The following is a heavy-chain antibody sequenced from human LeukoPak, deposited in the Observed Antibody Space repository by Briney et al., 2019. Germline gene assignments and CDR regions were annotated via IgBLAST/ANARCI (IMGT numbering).Heavy chain of an antibody. V-gene: IGHV1-69*13. J-gene: IGHJ5*02. CDR3: ARSLSSRNWFDP. D-gene: IGHD6-13*01. Sequence: SVKVSCKASGGTFSSYAISWVRQAPRQGLEWMGGINPIFGTANYAQKFQGRVTITADESTSTAYMELSSLRSEDTAVYYCARSLSSRNWFDPWGQGTLVTVSS. CDR2: INPIFGTA. CDR1: GGTFSSYA.